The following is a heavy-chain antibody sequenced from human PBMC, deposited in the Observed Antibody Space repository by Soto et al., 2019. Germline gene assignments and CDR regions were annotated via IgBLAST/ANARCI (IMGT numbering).Heavy chain of an antibody. D-gene: IGHD4-17*01. J-gene: IGHJ4*02. V-gene: IGHV3-15*07. CDR2: IKSKTDGGTI. CDR3: TTESTTMLDY. Sequence: PGGSLRLSCAASGFTFSSYSMNWVRQAPGKGLEWVGRIKSKTDGGTIDYAAPVKGRFTISRDDSENTLYLQMNGLNTEDTAVYYCTTESTTMLDYWGQGTLVTVSS. CDR1: GFTFSSYS.